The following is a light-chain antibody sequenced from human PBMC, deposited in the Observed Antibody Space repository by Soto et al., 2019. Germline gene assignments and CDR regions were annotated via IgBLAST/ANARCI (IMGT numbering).Light chain of an antibody. J-gene: IGLJ2*01. Sequence: QSVLTQPASVSGSPGQSITISCTGTSSDVGGYNYVSWYQQHPGKAPKLMIYDVSNRPSGVSNCFSGSKSGNTASLTSAGVQAEGEVYYYCSSYTCSSTPVVFGGGTKLTVL. CDR2: DVS. V-gene: IGLV2-14*01. CDR1: SSDVGGYNY. CDR3: SSYTCSSTPVV.